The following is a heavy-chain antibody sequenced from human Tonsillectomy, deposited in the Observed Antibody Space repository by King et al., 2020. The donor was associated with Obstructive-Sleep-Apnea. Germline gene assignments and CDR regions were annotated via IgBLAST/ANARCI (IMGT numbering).Heavy chain of an antibody. CDR2: ISYDGNYR. Sequence: VQLVESGGGVVQPGGSLRLSCAASGFTFNTYTLHWVRQAPGKGLEWVAVISYDGNYRYFTGSVRGRFTISRDNSKNTLYLQMDSLRGEDTAVYYCARAEDRYYFDSWGQGTLVTVSS. V-gene: IGHV3-30*04. CDR1: GFTFNTYT. CDR3: ARAEDRYYFDS. J-gene: IGHJ4*02.